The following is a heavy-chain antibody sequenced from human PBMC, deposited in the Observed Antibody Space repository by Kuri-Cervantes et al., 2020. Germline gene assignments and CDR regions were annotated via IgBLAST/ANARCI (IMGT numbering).Heavy chain of an antibody. CDR1: GYTFTNYG. Sequence: ASVKVSCKASGYTFTNYGFTWVRQAPGQGLEWMGWISAYNGNTNYAQKLQGRVTMTTDTSTSTAYMELRSLRSDDTAVYYCAKVLSMTMATYAFDIWGQGTMVTDSS. CDR2: ISAYNGNT. CDR3: AKVLSMTMATYAFDI. V-gene: IGHV1-18*01. D-gene: IGHD4/OR15-4a*01. J-gene: IGHJ3*02.